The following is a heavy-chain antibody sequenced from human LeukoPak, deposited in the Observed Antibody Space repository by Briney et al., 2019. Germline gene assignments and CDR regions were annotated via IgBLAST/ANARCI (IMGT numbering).Heavy chain of an antibody. CDR3: VNDRAGDLASGLDFDY. CDR2: ISSNGGST. J-gene: IGHJ4*02. Sequence: GGSLRLSCSASGFTFSSYAMHWVRQAPGKGLEYVSAISSNGGSTHYADSVKGRFTISRDNSKNTLYLQMSSLRAEDTAVYYCVNDRAGDLASGLDFDYWGQGTLVTVSS. CDR1: GFTFSSYA. V-gene: IGHV3-64D*06. D-gene: IGHD3-10*01.